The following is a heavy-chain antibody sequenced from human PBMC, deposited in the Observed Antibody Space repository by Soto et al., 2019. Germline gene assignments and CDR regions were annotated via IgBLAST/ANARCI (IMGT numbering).Heavy chain of an antibody. Sequence: PSETLSLTCSVSGYSVTSSDYDWAWIRQPPGKGLEWIGSMFYSGLTYYNPSLKSRVTLSVDTSKNQFSVRLNSVTAADTAVYYCAPLSVSLSGPYGIHVWGQGTTVTVSS. CDR1: GYSVTSSDYD. CDR3: APLSVSLSGPYGIHV. J-gene: IGHJ6*02. D-gene: IGHD2-15*01. CDR2: MFYSGLT. V-gene: IGHV4-39*01.